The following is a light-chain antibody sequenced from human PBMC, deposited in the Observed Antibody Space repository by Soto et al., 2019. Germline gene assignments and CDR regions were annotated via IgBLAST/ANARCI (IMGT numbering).Light chain of an antibody. J-gene: IGKJ1*01. Sequence: ELVMTQSPATLSVSPGERVTLSCRASQSVGTYLAWYQHKPGQAPRLLIYGASTRVTGVADRFSCGGSGTEFTLTISSLEPEDLAVYYCQQYGSSPETFGQLTKV. CDR1: QSVGTY. V-gene: IGKV3-15*01. CDR2: GAS. CDR3: QQYGSSPET.